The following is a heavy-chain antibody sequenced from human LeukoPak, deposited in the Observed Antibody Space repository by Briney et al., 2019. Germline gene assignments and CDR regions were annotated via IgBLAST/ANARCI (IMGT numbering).Heavy chain of an antibody. J-gene: IGHJ4*02. V-gene: IGHV3-21*06. CDR1: GFTFSSYT. D-gene: IGHD5-24*01. CDR2: ISSSTYYI. Sequence: GGSLRLSCAASGFTFSSYTVNWVRQAPGKGLEWVSSISSSTYYIYYADSVKGRFTISRDNAMNSLYLHMNSLRADDSAVYYCARDPSMAGFFDSWGQGTLVTVSS. CDR3: ARDPSMAGFFDS.